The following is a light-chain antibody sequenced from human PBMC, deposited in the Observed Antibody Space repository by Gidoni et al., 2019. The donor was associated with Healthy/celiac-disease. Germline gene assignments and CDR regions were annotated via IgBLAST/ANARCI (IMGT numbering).Light chain of an antibody. CDR3: QQYNSYWWT. CDR1: QSISSW. Sequence: DIQMTQSPSTLSASVGDRVTITCRASQSISSWLAWYQQKPGKAPKLLIYKASSLESGVPSRFSGSGSGTEFTFTISSLQPDDFATYYCQQYNSYWWTFXQXTKVEIK. J-gene: IGKJ1*01. V-gene: IGKV1-5*03. CDR2: KAS.